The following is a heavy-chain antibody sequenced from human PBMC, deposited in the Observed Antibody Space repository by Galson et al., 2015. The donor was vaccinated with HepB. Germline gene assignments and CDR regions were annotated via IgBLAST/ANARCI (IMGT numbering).Heavy chain of an antibody. D-gene: IGHD3-22*01. CDR2: IYPGDPDT. CDR1: GYSFTSYW. V-gene: IGHV5-51*01. Sequence: QSGAEVKKPGESLKISCKGSGYSFTSYWIGWVRQMPGKGLEWMGIIYPGDPDTRYSPSFQGQVTISADKSISTAYLQWSSLKASDTAMYYCARLGDYDSSGYLKAHFDYWGQGTLVTVSS. J-gene: IGHJ4*02. CDR3: ARLGDYDSSGYLKAHFDY.